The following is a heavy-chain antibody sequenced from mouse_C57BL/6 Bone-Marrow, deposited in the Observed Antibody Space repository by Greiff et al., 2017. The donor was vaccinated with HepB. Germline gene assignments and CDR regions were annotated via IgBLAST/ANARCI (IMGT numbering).Heavy chain of an antibody. V-gene: IGHV1-59*01. CDR3: TRRDYGSASYYFDY. J-gene: IGHJ2*01. CDR2: IDPSDSYT. Sequence: QVQLQQPGAELVRPGTSVKLSCKASGYTFTSYWMHWVKQRPGQGLEWIGVIDPSDSYTNYNQKFKGKATLTVDTSSSTAYMQLSSLTSEDSAVYYWTRRDYGSASYYFDYWGQGTTLTVSS. D-gene: IGHD1-1*01. CDR1: GYTFTSYW.